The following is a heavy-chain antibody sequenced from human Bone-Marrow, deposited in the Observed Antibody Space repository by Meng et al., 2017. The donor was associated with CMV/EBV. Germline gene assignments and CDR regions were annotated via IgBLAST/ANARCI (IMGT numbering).Heavy chain of an antibody. J-gene: IGHJ6*02. D-gene: IGHD6-13*01. CDR2: ISSSGSSI. CDR1: GFTFSSYE. CDR3: SRERGSWTPPLYYYGMDV. V-gene: IGHV3-48*03. Sequence: GESLKISCAVSGFTFSSYEMNWVRQAPGKGLEWVSYISSSGSSIYYADSVKGRFTVSRDNVENSLYLQMSSLRAEDTAVYYCSRERGSWTPPLYYYGMDVWGQGATVTVSS.